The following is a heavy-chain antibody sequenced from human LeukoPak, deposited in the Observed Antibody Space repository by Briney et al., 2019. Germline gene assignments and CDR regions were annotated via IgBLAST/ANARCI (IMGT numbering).Heavy chain of an antibody. Sequence: SCKASGYTFTSYAMHWVRQAPGKGLEWVAVISYDGSNKYYADSVKGRFTISRDNSKNTLYLQMNSLRAEDTAVYYCAKYGPQDSGSSHFDYWGQGALVTVSS. J-gene: IGHJ4*02. CDR1: GYTFTSYA. V-gene: IGHV3-30-3*02. CDR3: AKYGPQDSGSSHFDY. CDR2: ISYDGSNK. D-gene: IGHD1-26*01.